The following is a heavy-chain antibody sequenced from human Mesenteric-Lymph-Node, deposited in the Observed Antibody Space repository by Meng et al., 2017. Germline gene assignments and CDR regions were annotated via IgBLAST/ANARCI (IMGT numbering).Heavy chain of an antibody. Sequence: QLELSWSGSVAGRRCETLSFACAGSGCYSSRRDWWSWVRRPPGKGLEWIGEIPNRGSSAYSPSLKSRVSMSIDKSKNQFSLKLTSVTAADTAVYHYLRGSGSSVWGQGTLVTVSS. V-gene: IGHV4-4*02. D-gene: IGHD3-10*01. J-gene: IGHJ1*01. CDR1: GCYSSRRDW. CDR2: IPNRGSS. CDR3: LRGSGSSV.